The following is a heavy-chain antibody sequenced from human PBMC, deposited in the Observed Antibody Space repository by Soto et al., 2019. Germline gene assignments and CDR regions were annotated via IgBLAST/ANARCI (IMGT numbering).Heavy chain of an antibody. CDR2: IIPIFGTA. Sequence: VQVVQFGAGVKEAWSSVEGFWKASWSPFSRYAISWVRQAPGQGLGWMGGIIPIFGTANYAQKFQGRVTITADESTSTAYMELSSLRSEDTAVYYCAPVSGTQAVAGTTGWGQGTLVTVSS. V-gene: IGHV1-69*01. J-gene: IGHJ4*02. CDR1: WSPFSRYA. D-gene: IGHD6-19*01. CDR3: APVSGTQAVAGTTG.